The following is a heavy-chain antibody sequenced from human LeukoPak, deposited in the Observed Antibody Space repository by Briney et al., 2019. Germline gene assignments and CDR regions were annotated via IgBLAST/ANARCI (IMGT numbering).Heavy chain of an antibody. CDR1: GFTVSSNY. D-gene: IGHD3-22*01. CDR2: IYSGGST. V-gene: IGHV3-53*01. Sequence: GGSLRLSCAASGFTVSSNYMSWVRQAPGKGLEWVSVIYSGGSTYYADSVKGRFTISRDNSKNTLYLQMNSLRAEDTAVYYCARDKGWLPGGDYMDVWGKGTTVTVSS. CDR3: ARDKGWLPGGDYMDV. J-gene: IGHJ6*03.